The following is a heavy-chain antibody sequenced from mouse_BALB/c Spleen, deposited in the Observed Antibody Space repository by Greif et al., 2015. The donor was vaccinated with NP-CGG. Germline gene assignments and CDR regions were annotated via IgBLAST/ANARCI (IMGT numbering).Heavy chain of an antibody. CDR1: GFTFSSYG. V-gene: IGHV5-6*01. CDR2: ISSGGSYT. Sequence: EVKLMESGGDLVKPGGSLKLSCAASGFTFSSYGMSWVRQTPDKRLEWVATISSGGSYTYYPDSVKGRFTISRDNAKNTLYLQMSSLKSEDTVMYYCARHGQVRPGSQGYWYFDVWGAGTTVTVSS. CDR3: ARHGQVRPGSQGYWYFDV. J-gene: IGHJ1*01. D-gene: IGHD2-14*01.